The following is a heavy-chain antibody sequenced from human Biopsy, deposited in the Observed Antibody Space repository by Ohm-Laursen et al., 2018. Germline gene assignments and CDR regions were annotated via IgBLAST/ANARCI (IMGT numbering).Heavy chain of an antibody. J-gene: IGHJ5*02. V-gene: IGHV4-39*01. CDR1: GGSISNNNYY. Sequence: PSQTLSLTCTVSGGSISNNNYYWGWIRQTPGKGLEWIGSIFYRGSTHYKPSLKSRVNISVDTSKNQFSLKLNSVTAADTAVYYCARDYDTSGYYYVSWGQGTLVTVSS. CDR3: ARDYDTSGYYYVS. CDR2: IFYRGST. D-gene: IGHD3-22*01.